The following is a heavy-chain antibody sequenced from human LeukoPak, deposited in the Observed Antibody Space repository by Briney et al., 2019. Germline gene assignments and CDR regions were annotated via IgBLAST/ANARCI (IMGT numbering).Heavy chain of an antibody. D-gene: IGHD3-10*01. CDR1: GLTFSSYS. CDR2: ISSSSSYI. V-gene: IGHV3-21*01. Sequence: PGGSLRLSCAASGLTFSSYSMNWVRQAPGKGLEWVSSISSSSSYIYYADSVKGRFTISRDNAKNSLYLQMNSLRAEDTAVYYCARDQGDYYGSGSLDYWGQGTLVTVSS. CDR3: ARDQGDYYGSGSLDY. J-gene: IGHJ4*02.